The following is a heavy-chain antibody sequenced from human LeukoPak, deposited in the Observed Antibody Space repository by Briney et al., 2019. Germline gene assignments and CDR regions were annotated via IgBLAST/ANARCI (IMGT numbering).Heavy chain of an antibody. Sequence: ASVTVSCKASGFTSTSHGFTWVRQAPGQGLEWMGWISAYNGKTNYAQKLQGRVTMSTDTSTSTVYMELRSLRSDDTALYYCARGGLSGSGSIDYWGQGTLVTVSS. CDR3: ARGGLSGSGSIDY. J-gene: IGHJ4*02. D-gene: IGHD3-10*01. CDR2: ISAYNGKT. CDR1: GFTSTSHG. V-gene: IGHV1-18*04.